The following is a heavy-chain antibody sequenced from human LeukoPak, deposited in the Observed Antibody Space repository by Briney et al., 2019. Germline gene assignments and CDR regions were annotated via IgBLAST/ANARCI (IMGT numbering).Heavy chain of an antibody. CDR2: IYSGGST. V-gene: IGHV3-66*01. CDR3: AKGTATPDLNYFGY. Sequence: GGSLRLSCAASGFTASSSYMTWVRQAPGKGREWVSLIYSGGSTYYADSVKGRFTISRDNSKNTLYLQMNSLRAEDTAVYYCAKGTATPDLNYFGYWGQGTLVTVSS. CDR1: GFTASSSY. D-gene: IGHD2-2*01. J-gene: IGHJ4*02.